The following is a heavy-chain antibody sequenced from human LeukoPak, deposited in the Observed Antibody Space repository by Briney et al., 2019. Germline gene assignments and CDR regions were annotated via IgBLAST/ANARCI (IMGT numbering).Heavy chain of an antibody. CDR2: INPNSGGT. Sequence: TSVKVSCKASGYTFSTYAMHWVRQAPGQGLEWMGWINPNSGGTNYAQKFQGRVTMTRDTSISTAYMELSRLRSDDTAVYYCARRTGYCSGGSCYYAFDIWGQGTMVTVSS. J-gene: IGHJ3*02. CDR3: ARRTGYCSGGSCYYAFDI. D-gene: IGHD2-15*01. V-gene: IGHV1-2*02. CDR1: GYTFSTYA.